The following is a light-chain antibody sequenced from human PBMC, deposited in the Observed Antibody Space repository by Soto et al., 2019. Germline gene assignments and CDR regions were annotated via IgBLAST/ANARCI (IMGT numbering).Light chain of an antibody. CDR3: QQYNEWPPFT. CDR1: QSVSSSY. Sequence: EIVLTQSPGTLSLSPGERATLSCRASQSVSSSYLAWYQQKPGQAPRLLIYGASSRATGIPDRFSGSGSGTDFTLTISRLEPEDFAVYYCQQYNEWPPFTFGQGTRLEIK. V-gene: IGKV3-20*01. CDR2: GAS. J-gene: IGKJ5*01.